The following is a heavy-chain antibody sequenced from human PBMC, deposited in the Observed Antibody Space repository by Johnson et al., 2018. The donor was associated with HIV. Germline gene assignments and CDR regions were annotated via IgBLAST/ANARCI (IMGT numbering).Heavy chain of an antibody. CDR2: ISGAGGSR. D-gene: IGHD4-23*01. CDR1: GFTFDDYG. V-gene: IGHV3-20*04. Sequence: VQLVESGGGVARPGGSLRLSCAASGFTFDDYGMSWVRQAPGNGLEWVSGISGAGGSRNYADSVKGRFTISSDNSKNTMYLQMNRLRAGDTAVYYCARAERVLTPGGAAFDIWGQGTMVTVSS. J-gene: IGHJ3*02. CDR3: ARAERVLTPGGAAFDI.